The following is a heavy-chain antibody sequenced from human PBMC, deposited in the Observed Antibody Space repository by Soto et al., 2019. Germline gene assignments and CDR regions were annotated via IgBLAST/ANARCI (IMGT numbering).Heavy chain of an antibody. V-gene: IGHV1-18*01. Sequence: GASVNVSCKASGYTFTSYSISWVRQAPGQGLEWMGWLSPYNGNTNYAQNFQGRVTVTTDTSTDTAYMELRSLRSDDTAVYYCATVVGAVPSWGQGALVTVSS. CDR3: ATVVGAVPS. J-gene: IGHJ4*02. CDR1: GYTFTSYS. CDR2: LSPYNGNT. D-gene: IGHD1-26*01.